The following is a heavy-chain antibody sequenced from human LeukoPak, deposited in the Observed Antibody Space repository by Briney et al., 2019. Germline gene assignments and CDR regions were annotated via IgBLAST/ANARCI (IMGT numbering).Heavy chain of an antibody. CDR1: GFTFSNYG. Sequence: GGSLRLSCAASGFTFSNYGMHWVRQAPGKGLEWVAVISYDGSNKYYADSVKGRFTISRDNSRDTLYLEMNSLRAEDTAVYYCAKDHDGEQQLVPTAFDIWGQGTVVTVS. J-gene: IGHJ3*02. CDR3: AKDHDGEQQLVPTAFDI. CDR2: ISYDGSNK. D-gene: IGHD6-13*01. V-gene: IGHV3-30*18.